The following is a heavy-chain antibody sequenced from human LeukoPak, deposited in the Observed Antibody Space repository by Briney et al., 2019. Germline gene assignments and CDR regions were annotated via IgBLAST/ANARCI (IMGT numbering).Heavy chain of an antibody. J-gene: IGHJ4*02. V-gene: IGHV4-4*07. CDR3: ARGPWYDFWSGYWDYFDY. CDR2: IYTSGST. D-gene: IGHD3-3*01. CDR1: GGSISSYY. Sequence: TSETLSLTCTVSGGSISSYYWSWIRQPAGKGLEWIGRIYTSGSTNYNPSLKSRVPMSVDTSKNQFSLKLSSVTAADTAVYYCARGPWYDFWSGYWDYFDYWGQGTLVTVSS.